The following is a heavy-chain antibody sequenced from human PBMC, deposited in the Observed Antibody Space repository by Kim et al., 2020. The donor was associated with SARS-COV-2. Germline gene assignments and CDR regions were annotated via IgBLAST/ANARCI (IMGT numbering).Heavy chain of an antibody. CDR2: ISYDGSNK. Sequence: GGSLRLSCAASGFTFSSYGMHWVRQAPGKGLEWVAVISYDGSNKYYADSVKGRFTISRDNSKNTLYLQMNSLRAEDTAVYYCAKDLGIYRSSWDDAFVI. V-gene: IGHV3-30*18. D-gene: IGHD6-13*01. CDR3: AKDLGIYRSSWDDAFVI. J-gene: IGHJ3*02. CDR1: GFTFSSYG.